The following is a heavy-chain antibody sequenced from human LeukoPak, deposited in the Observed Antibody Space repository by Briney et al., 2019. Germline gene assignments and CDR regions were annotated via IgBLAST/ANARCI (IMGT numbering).Heavy chain of an antibody. Sequence: GGSLRLSCAASGFTVSSNYMSWVRRAPGKGLEWLSYISASGGTTYYADSVNGRFTISRDNAKNSLFLEMNSLRVDDTAMYFCARSSLERHYSFDFWGRGTLVTVSS. CDR1: GFTVSSNY. D-gene: IGHD1-1*01. J-gene: IGHJ4*02. CDR3: ARSSLERHYSFDF. CDR2: ISASGGTT. V-gene: IGHV3-48*01.